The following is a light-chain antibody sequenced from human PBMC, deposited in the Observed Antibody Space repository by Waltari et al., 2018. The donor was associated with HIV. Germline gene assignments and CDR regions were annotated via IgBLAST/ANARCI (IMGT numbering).Light chain of an antibody. CDR3: MQILLSPFT. Sequence: DILLTQSPVSLAVTPGEPASMSCRSNVSLQHSNANNYLDWYLQKPGQSPQRLISLASSRASGVPDRFSGSGSGTDFTLNISRVEAEDVAVYYCMQILLSPFTFGQGTKLE. V-gene: IGKV2-28*01. J-gene: IGKJ2*01. CDR2: LAS. CDR1: VSLQHSNANNY.